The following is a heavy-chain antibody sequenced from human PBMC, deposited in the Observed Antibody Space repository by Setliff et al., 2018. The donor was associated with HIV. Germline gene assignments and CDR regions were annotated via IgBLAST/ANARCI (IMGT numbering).Heavy chain of an antibody. V-gene: IGHV3-11*04. CDR1: GFTFSDYY. CDR3: AKDIIPAGTEF. J-gene: IGHJ4*02. Sequence: GALRLSCAASGFTFSDYYMTWIRQAPGKGLEWVSYISPNGNSMYYADSVKGRFTISRDNAKNSLYLQMNSLRAEDTALYYCAKDIIPAGTEFWGQGTLVTVSS. CDR2: ISPNGNSM. D-gene: IGHD6-13*01.